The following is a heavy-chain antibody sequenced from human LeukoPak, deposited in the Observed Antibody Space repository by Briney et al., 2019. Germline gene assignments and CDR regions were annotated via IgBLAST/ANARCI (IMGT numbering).Heavy chain of an antibody. CDR1: GGTFSSYA. V-gene: IGHV1-69*05. Sequence: ASVKVSCKASGGTFSSYAISWVRQAPGQGLEWMGGIIPIFGTANYAQKFQGRVTMTRDMSTSTVYMELSSLRSEDTAVYYCASAFSGYGPSGYWGQGTLVTVSS. J-gene: IGHJ4*02. CDR3: ASAFSGYGPSGY. CDR2: IIPIFGTA. D-gene: IGHD5-12*01.